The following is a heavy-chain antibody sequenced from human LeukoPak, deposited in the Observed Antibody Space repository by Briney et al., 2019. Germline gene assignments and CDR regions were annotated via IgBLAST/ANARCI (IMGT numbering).Heavy chain of an antibody. Sequence: GASLKISCQASGYKFTNYWIGWVRQLPGKGPECLGIIFPGDLEVRYSPSFQGQVTISSDKSTSTAYLQWGSLKASDTAMYYCARHAHDYYGSGSYPLFDLWGQGTLVTVSS. CDR3: ARHAHDYYGSGSYPLFDL. CDR2: IFPGDLEV. D-gene: IGHD3-10*01. J-gene: IGHJ4*01. V-gene: IGHV5-51*01. CDR1: GYKFTNYW.